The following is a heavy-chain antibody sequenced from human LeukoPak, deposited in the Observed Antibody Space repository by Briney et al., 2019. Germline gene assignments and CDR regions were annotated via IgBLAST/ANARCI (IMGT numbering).Heavy chain of an antibody. CDR3: VRGHGANYYDSSGLDY. D-gene: IGHD3-22*01. J-gene: IGHJ4*02. CDR1: GYTFTSYA. Sequence: ASVKVSCKASGYTFTSYAMHWVRQAPGQRLEWMGWINAGNGNTKYSQKFQGRVTITRDTSASTAYMELSSLRSEDTAVYYCVRGHGANYYDSSGLDYWGQGTLVTVSS. V-gene: IGHV1-3*01. CDR2: INAGNGNT.